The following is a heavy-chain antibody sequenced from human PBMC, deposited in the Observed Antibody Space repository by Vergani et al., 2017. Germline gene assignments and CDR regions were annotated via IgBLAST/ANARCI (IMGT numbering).Heavy chain of an antibody. D-gene: IGHD6-13*01. Sequence: QVQLVQSGAEVKKPGSSVKFSCKASGGTFSSYVTTWVRQAPGQGLEWMGGTIPIFGIANYSQKFQGRVTITADKSPSTAYMELSSLRSEDTAVYYCARDGEQQLVFDYWGQGTLVTVSS. J-gene: IGHJ4*02. V-gene: IGHV1-69*17. CDR2: TIPIFGIA. CDR1: GGTFSSYV. CDR3: ARDGEQQLVFDY.